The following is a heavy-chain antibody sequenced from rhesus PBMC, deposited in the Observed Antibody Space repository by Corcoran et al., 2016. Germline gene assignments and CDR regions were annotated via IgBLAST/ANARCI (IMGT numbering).Heavy chain of an antibody. CDR3: AIYGPYYFHS. J-gene: IGHJ4*01. D-gene: IGHD2-39*01. V-gene: IGHV4-99*01. CDR1: GYSVGRDYY. Sequence: QVQLQESGPGLVKPSETLSLTCGVSGYSVGRDYYWVWIRQSPGVGLKYIGYISVGTGITYDSPSLKNRFTSSRDTSKKQFSLRVSLVTAADTAVYYCAIYGPYYFHSWGQGVLVTVSS. CDR2: ISVGTGIT.